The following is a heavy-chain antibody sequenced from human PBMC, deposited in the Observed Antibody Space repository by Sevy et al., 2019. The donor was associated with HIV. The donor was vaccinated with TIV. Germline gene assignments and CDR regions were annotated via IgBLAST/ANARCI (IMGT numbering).Heavy chain of an antibody. V-gene: IGHV3-43D*04. CDR2: ISWDGGST. CDR3: AKDDYKPLEATRLNLNYYDYGMDV. Sequence: GGSLRLSCAASGFTFDDYAMHWVRQAPGKGLEWVSLISWDGGSTYYADSVKGRFTISRDNSKNSLYLQMNSLRAEDTALYYCAKDDYKPLEATRLNLNYYDYGMDVWGQGTTVTVSS. D-gene: IGHD5-12*01. CDR1: GFTFDDYA. J-gene: IGHJ6*02.